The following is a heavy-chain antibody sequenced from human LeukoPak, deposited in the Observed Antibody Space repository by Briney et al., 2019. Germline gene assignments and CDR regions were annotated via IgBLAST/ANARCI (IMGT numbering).Heavy chain of an antibody. CDR3: ARTPYSNYRNFDY. CDR2: IDHSGST. D-gene: IGHD4-11*01. V-gene: IGHV4-34*01. Sequence: SETLSLTCAVYGGSFSGYYWSWIRQPPGKGLEWIGEIDHSGSTNYNPSLKSRVTISVDTSKNQFSLKLSSVTAADTAVYYCARTPYSNYRNFDYWGQGTLVTVSS. J-gene: IGHJ4*02. CDR1: GGSFSGYY.